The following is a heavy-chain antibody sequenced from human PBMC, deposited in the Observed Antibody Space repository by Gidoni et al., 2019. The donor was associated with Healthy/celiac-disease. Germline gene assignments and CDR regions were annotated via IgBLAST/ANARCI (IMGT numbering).Heavy chain of an antibody. J-gene: IGHJ6*02. V-gene: IGHV3-53*01. Sequence: EVQLVESGGGLIQPGGSLRLSCAASRFTVSSNYMSGVRQAPGKGLEWVSVSDSGGSTYYADSVKGRFTISRDNSKNTLYLQMNSLRAEDTAVYYCARDGKQLAHYYYYGMDVWGQGTTVTVSS. CDR3: ARDGKQLAHYYYYGMDV. CDR2: SDSGGST. CDR1: RFTVSSNY. D-gene: IGHD6-6*01.